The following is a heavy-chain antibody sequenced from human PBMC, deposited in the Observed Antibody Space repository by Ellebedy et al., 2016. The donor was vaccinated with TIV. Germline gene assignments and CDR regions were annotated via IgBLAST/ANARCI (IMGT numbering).Heavy chain of an antibody. CDR3: AKDRATRVPATGSFDS. CDR2: ISGSGCST. J-gene: IGHJ4*02. CDR1: GFTFSNFA. D-gene: IGHD1-1*01. V-gene: IGHV3-23*01. Sequence: GGSLRLXXAASGFTFSNFAMNWVRQAPGKGLEWVANISGSGCSTYYADSVKGRFTISRDTSKSTLYLQMNSLRAEDTAVYYCAKDRATRVPATGSFDSWGQGTLVAVSS.